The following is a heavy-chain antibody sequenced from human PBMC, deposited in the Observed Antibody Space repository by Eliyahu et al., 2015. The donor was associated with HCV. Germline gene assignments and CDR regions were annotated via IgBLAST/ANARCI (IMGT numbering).Heavy chain of an antibody. CDR1: GDSISSSYW. CDR2: ISHSEYT. Sequence: QVQLQESGPGLVKPSGTLSLTCAVSGDSISSSYWWTWVRQPPGKGLEWIGGISHSEYTNYSPSLKSRITMSLDKPKNQFSLKLDSVTAADTAVYFCARDSEYNVGRGLDYWGQGTLVTVSS. V-gene: IGHV4-4*02. CDR3: ARDSEYNVGRGLDY. D-gene: IGHD5-18*01. J-gene: IGHJ4*02.